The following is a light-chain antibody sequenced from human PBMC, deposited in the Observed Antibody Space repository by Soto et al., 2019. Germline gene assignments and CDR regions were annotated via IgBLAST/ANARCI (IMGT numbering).Light chain of an antibody. CDR1: QSTSTW. J-gene: IGKJ1*01. Sequence: DIQMTQSPSTLSASVGDRVTITCRASQSTSTWLAWYQQIPGKTPKLKNSEASNLESAVPSRFSGSCSGTEFALTFSSLQPDDFATYNCQQYITYPYAFDQGTKVEIE. V-gene: IGKV1-5*03. CDR3: QQYITYPYA. CDR2: EAS.